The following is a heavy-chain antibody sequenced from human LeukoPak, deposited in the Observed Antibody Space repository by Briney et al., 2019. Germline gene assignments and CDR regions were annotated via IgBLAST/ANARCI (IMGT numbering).Heavy chain of an antibody. V-gene: IGHV4-39*07. Sequence: PSETLSLTCTVSGGSISSSSYYWGWIRQPPGKGLEWIGSIYYSGSTYYNPSLKSRVTISVDTSKNQFSLKLSSVTAADTAVYYCARGSWEYSSSYWFDPWGQGTLVTVSS. D-gene: IGHD6-6*01. J-gene: IGHJ5*02. CDR2: IYYSGST. CDR3: ARGSWEYSSSYWFDP. CDR1: GGSISSSSYY.